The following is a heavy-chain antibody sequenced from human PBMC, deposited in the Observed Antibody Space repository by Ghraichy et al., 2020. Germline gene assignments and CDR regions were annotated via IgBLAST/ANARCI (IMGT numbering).Heavy chain of an antibody. V-gene: IGHV3-30*02. CDR2: IRYDGSNK. CDR1: GFTFSSYG. Sequence: GGSLRLSCAASGFTFSSYGMHWVRQAPGKGLEWVAFIRYDGSNKYYADSVKGRFTISRDNSKNTLYLQMNSLRAEDTAVYYCASPRLNYYDSRRFDYWGQGTLVTVSS. J-gene: IGHJ4*02. CDR3: ASPRLNYYDSRRFDY. D-gene: IGHD3-22*01.